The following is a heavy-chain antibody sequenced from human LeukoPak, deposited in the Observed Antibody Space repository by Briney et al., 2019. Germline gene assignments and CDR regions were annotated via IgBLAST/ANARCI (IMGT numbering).Heavy chain of an antibody. Sequence: PGGSLRLSCAASGFTFRSYGMHWVRQAPGKGLEWVAVISYDGSTKYYADSVKGRFTISRDNSKNTLYLQMNSLRAEDTAVYYCARGRGILNYFDSWGQGTLVTVSS. V-gene: IGHV3-30*03. CDR2: ISYDGSTK. CDR3: ARGRGILNYFDS. J-gene: IGHJ4*02. CDR1: GFTFRSYG. D-gene: IGHD3-9*01.